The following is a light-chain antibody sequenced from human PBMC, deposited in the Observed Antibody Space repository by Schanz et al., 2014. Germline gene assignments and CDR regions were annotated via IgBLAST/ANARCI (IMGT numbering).Light chain of an antibody. Sequence: SQLTQSPSSLSASVGDIVTITCRASEDIRTYLAWYQQKPGKAPRLLIYSASTLQSGVPSRFSGSGSGTDFSLTINSLQPEDFATYYCQQSHSTPLTFGGGTKVEIK. CDR1: EDIRTY. J-gene: IGKJ4*01. CDR2: SAS. V-gene: IGKV1-9*01. CDR3: QQSHSTPLT.